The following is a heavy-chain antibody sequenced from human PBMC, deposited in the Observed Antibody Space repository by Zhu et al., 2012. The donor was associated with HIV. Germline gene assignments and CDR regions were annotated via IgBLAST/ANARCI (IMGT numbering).Heavy chain of an antibody. CDR3: ARHRFFKQXLVKRWYYFDY. Sequence: QVQLKQWGAGLLKPSETLSLICAVYGGSFSDHYWSWFRQSPGKGLEWIGEIRHSGSTNYNPSLKSRVTISVDTSKNQFXLKLSSVTAADTAVHYCARHRFFKQXLVKRWYYFDYWGPETGHRLL. V-gene: IGHV4-34*01. J-gene: IGHJ4*02. CDR2: IRHSGST. D-gene: IGHD2-8*02. CDR1: GGSFSDHY.